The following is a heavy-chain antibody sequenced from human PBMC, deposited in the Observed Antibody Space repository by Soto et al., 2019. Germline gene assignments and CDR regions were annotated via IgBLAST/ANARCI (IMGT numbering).Heavy chain of an antibody. CDR3: ARHNQASTVFGIVISLRY. D-gene: IGHD3-3*01. V-gene: IGHV4-34*01. CDR2: INHSGST. CDR1: GGSFSGYY. Sequence: SSETLSLTCAVYGGSFSGYYWSWIRQPPGKGLEWIGEINHSGSTNYNPSLKSRVTISVDTSKNQFSLKLSSVTAADTAVYYCARHNQASTVFGIVISLRYWGHGTLVTVSS. J-gene: IGHJ4*01.